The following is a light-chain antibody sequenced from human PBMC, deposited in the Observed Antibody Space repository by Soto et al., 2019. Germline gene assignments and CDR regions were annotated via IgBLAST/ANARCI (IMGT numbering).Light chain of an antibody. CDR3: QHLNSYPRT. V-gene: IGKV1-9*01. Sequence: IKLTQSPSSLSAYVGDRVTITCRASLGVARYLAWYQQKPGTAPKLLIYAASTLQSGVPSRFSGSGSGTDFTLTISSLQPEDSATYYCQHLNSYPRTFGHGTKVDIK. J-gene: IGKJ1*01. CDR1: LGVARY. CDR2: AAS.